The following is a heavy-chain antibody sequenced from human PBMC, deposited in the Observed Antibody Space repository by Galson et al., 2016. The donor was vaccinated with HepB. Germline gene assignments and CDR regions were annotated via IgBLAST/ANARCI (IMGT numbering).Heavy chain of an antibody. CDR3: ATGIVVAGKYYYYYMDV. CDR1: GGSISSDYY. Sequence: SETLSLTCIVSGGSISSDYYWGWIRQPPGRGLEWIGSIYSSDDTYYNPSLKSRVTISVDTSKNQFSLRLNSGTAADTGVYYCATGIVVAGKYYYYYMDVWGKGTTVTVSS. V-gene: IGHV4-39*01. CDR2: IYSSDDT. J-gene: IGHJ6*03. D-gene: IGHD6-19*01.